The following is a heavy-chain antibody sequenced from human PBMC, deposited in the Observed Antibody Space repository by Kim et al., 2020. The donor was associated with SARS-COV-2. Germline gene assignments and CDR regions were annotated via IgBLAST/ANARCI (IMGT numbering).Heavy chain of an antibody. CDR1: GFTFTSYA. CDR3: AKEATVTTTLTEFDY. J-gene: IGHJ4*02. Sequence: GGSLRLSCAASGFTFTSYAMNWVRQAPGKGLEWVSVIRGSSGSTFYADSVKGRFTISRDNSKNTLYLQMNRLRVEDTAVYYCAKEATVTTTLTEFDYWGQGTLVTVSS. CDR2: IRGSSGST. D-gene: IGHD4-17*01. V-gene: IGHV3-23*01.